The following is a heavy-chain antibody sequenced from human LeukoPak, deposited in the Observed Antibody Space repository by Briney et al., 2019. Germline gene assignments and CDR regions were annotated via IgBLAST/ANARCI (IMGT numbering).Heavy chain of an antibody. Sequence: GASLKISCNASGNSFASYYFGWVRQMPGERLEWMIVIYPDDCDTSYNPSFKGRVTISADTSINTVSLQLSSLTAADTAVYYCARRTAGSGSEYWGEGTLVTVSS. CDR2: IYPDDCDT. V-gene: IGHV5-51*01. CDR1: GNSFASYY. CDR3: ARRTAGSGSEY. D-gene: IGHD6-13*01. J-gene: IGHJ4*02.